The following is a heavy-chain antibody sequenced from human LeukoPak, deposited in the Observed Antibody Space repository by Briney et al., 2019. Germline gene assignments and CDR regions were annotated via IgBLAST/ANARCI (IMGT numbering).Heavy chain of an antibody. V-gene: IGHV5-51*01. CDR1: GYSFSSYW. D-gene: IGHD6-13*01. CDR2: IYPGDSDT. J-gene: IGHJ6*03. Sequence: GESLKISCKGSGYSFSSYWIAWVRQMPGKGLEWMGIIYPGDSDTRYSPSFQGQVTISADKSISTAYLQWSSLKASDTAIYYCARHRRAIAASATGRFSYYYMDVWGEGTTVTISS. CDR3: ARHRRAIAASATGRFSYYYMDV.